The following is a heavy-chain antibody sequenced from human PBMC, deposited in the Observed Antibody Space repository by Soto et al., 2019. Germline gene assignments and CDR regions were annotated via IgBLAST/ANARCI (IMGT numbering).Heavy chain of an antibody. V-gene: IGHV4-31*04. CDR2: IYYSGSA. CDR3: AIIDPSPRDQWSLSYYFDS. CDR1: GGSMRSGSYY. D-gene: IGHD3-3*01. Sequence: QVRLQESGPGLVKPSQTLSLTCTVSGGSMRSGSYYCIWIRQYPGKGLEWIGDIYYSGSAYYNPSLQSRVTISVDPSMNQFSLMLNSVTAADTAAYYSAIIDPSPRDQWSLSYYFDSWGQGTLVTVSS. J-gene: IGHJ4*02.